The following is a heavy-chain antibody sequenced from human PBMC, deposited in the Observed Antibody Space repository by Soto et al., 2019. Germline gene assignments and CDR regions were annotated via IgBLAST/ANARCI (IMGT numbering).Heavy chain of an antibody. CDR2: INPNSGGT. J-gene: IGHJ4*02. Sequence: ASVKVSCKAAGYTFTGYYMHWVRQAPGQGLEWMGWINPNSGGTYYAQKFQGRVTMTRDTSISTAYMELSRLRSDDTAVYYCARESSGYSSSWYFYYWGQATRVTVSS. CDR1: GYTFTGYY. CDR3: ARESSGYSSSWYFYY. V-gene: IGHV1-2*02. D-gene: IGHD6-13*01.